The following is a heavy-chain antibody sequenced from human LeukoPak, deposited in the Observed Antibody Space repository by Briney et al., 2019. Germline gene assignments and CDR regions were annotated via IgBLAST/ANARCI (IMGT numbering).Heavy chain of an antibody. CDR1: GGSFSGYY. CDR3: ARISGGYQNDAFDI. Sequence: SETLSLTCAVYGGSFSGYYWSWIRQPPGKGLEWIGEINHSGSTNYNPSLKSRVTISVETTKNQFSLKLSSVTAADTAVYYCARISGGYQNDAFDIWGQGTMLTVSS. CDR2: INHSGST. V-gene: IGHV4-34*01. D-gene: IGHD3-22*01. J-gene: IGHJ3*02.